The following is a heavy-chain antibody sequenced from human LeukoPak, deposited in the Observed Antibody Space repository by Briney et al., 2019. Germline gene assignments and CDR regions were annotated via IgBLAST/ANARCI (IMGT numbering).Heavy chain of an antibody. D-gene: IGHD2-2*01. Sequence: ASVKVSCKASGYIFTSYGISWVRQAPGQGLEWMGWISAYNGNTNYAQELQGRVTMTTDTSTSTAYMELRSLRSDDTAVYYCARVSCSSTSCYSAFDYWGQGTLVTVSS. CDR1: GYIFTSYG. CDR3: ARVSCSSTSCYSAFDY. V-gene: IGHV1-18*01. CDR2: ISAYNGNT. J-gene: IGHJ4*02.